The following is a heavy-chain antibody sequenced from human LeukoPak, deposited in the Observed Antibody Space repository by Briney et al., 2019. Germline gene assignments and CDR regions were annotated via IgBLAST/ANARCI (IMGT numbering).Heavy chain of an antibody. V-gene: IGHV1-69*04. Sequence: SVKVSCKASGGTFSSYAISWVRQAPGQGLEWMGRIIPILGIANYAQKFQGRVTITADKSTSTAYMELGSLRSEDTAVYYCARDLGSGSWNYYYYGMDVWGQGTTVTVSS. CDR3: ARDLGSGSWNYYYYGMDV. CDR1: GGTFSSYA. CDR2: IIPILGIA. D-gene: IGHD6-13*01. J-gene: IGHJ6*02.